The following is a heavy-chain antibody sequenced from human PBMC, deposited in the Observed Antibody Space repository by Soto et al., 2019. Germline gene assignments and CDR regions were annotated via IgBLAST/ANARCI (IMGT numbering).Heavy chain of an antibody. J-gene: IGHJ6*02. Sequence: GGSLRLSCAASGFTFSSYWMSWVRQAPGKGLEWVANIKQDGSEKYYVDSVKGRFTISRDNAKNSLYLQMNSLRAEDTAVYYCARDQLEILPYYYYYYGMDVWGQGTTVTVSS. CDR3: ARDQLEILPYYYYYYGMDV. CDR2: IKQDGSEK. CDR1: GFTFSSYW. V-gene: IGHV3-7*03. D-gene: IGHD1-7*01.